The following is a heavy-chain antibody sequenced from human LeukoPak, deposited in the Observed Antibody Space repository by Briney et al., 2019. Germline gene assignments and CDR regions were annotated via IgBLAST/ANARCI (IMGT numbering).Heavy chain of an antibody. J-gene: IGHJ4*02. CDR3: ARDRQIAY. Sequence: ETLRLSCAASGFTFSNYWLTWFRKAPGQGLEWVANIKQDGSEKHYVDSVKGRFTISRDNAKNSLYLQMNSLRAEDTAVYYCARDRQIAYWGQGTLVTVSS. CDR2: IKQDGSEK. CDR1: GFTFSNYW. V-gene: IGHV3-7*01.